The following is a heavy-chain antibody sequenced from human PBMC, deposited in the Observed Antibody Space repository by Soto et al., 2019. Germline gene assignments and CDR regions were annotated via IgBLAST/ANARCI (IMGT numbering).Heavy chain of an antibody. J-gene: IGHJ4*02. D-gene: IGHD5-12*01. V-gene: IGHV1-18*01. CDR1: GYTFINYH. Sequence: QVQLVQTGGEVKKPGASVTVSCKASGYTFINYHITWVRQAPGQGLEWMAWINTYNGMTDYAQKFQGRVTMTRDTSTRTAYMELRNLGSDDTAVYFCAKSPRGEMATDWGQGPLVNVSS. CDR2: INTYNGMT. CDR3: AKSPRGEMATD.